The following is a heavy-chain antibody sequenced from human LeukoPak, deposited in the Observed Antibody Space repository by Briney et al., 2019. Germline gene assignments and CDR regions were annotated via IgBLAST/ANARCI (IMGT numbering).Heavy chain of an antibody. CDR3: AKDGFCSTTGCYPNHFDS. D-gene: IGHD2-2*01. V-gene: IGHV3-74*01. J-gene: IGHJ4*02. CDR2: INRDGSST. Sequence: PGGSLRLSCAAPGFTFSTYWMHWVRQAPGKGLVWVSRINRDGSSTSYADSVKGRFTISRDNAKNTLYLQMNSLRAEDTAVYYCAKDGFCSTTGCYPNHFDSWGQGTLVTVSS. CDR1: GFTFSTYW.